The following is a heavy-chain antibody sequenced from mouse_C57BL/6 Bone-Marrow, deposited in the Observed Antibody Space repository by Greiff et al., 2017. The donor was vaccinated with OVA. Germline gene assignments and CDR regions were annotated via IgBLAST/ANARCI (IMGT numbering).Heavy chain of an antibody. V-gene: IGHV5-6*01. D-gene: IGHD1-1*01. CDR1: GFTFSSYG. CDR3: ARHGDYGSFFDY. CDR2: ISSGGSYT. J-gene: IGHJ2*01. Sequence: EVQLQQSGGDLVKPGGSLKLSCAASGFTFSSYGMSWVRQTPDKRLEWVATISSGGSYTYYPDSVKGRFTISRDNAKNTLYLQKSSLKSEDTAMDYCARHGDYGSFFDYWGQGTTLTVSS.